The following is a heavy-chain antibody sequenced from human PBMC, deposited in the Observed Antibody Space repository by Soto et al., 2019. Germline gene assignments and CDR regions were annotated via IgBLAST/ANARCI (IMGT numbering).Heavy chain of an antibody. V-gene: IGHV1-69*12. D-gene: IGHD3-22*01. CDR3: ARGDATKIVVTTYYAMDV. Sequence: QVQLVQSGAEVKKPGSSVKVSCTASGGSLSNFGISWVRQAPGQGLEWMGAIIPVFGTPNYAQKFHDRVTXXAXESTTTVYMEVRSLTSEDTAVYYCARGDATKIVVTTYYAMDVWGQGTTVTVSS. CDR2: IIPVFGTP. CDR1: GGSLSNFG. J-gene: IGHJ6*02.